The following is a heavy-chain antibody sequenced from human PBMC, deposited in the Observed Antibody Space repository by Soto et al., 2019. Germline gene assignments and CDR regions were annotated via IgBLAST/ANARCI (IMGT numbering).Heavy chain of an antibody. J-gene: IGHJ4*02. V-gene: IGHV3-23*01. CDR3: AKDRTIASRTFDS. D-gene: IGHD6-6*01. Sequence: PGGSLRLSCTASGFTFSDHGMHWVRQAPGKGLEWVASISGSVGSTFYADSVKGRFTISRDNYSNTLDLQMNSLRAEDTAVYYCAKDRTIASRTFDSWGPGALVTVSS. CDR1: GFTFSDHG. CDR2: ISGSVGST.